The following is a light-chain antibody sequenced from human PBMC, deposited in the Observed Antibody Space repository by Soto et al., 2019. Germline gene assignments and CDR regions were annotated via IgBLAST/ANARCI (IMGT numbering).Light chain of an antibody. CDR1: QGISSA. Sequence: AIQLTQSPSSLSASVGSRATITCRASQGISSALAWYQQKPGKAPKLLIYDASSLESGVPSRFSCSGSGTEFTLTISSLHPEEFATYYCQQFNNYPITFGQGTRLEIK. CDR2: DAS. J-gene: IGKJ5*01. CDR3: QQFNNYPIT. V-gene: IGKV1D-13*01.